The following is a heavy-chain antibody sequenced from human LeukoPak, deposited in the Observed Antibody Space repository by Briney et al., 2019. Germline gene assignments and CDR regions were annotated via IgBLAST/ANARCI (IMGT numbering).Heavy chain of an antibody. Sequence: SETLSLTCTVSGDSVSSYYWSWIRQPPGKGLEWIGFVYYSGTTYYNPSLKSRVTISVDMSTNQSSLKLSSVTAADTAVYYCARGPRNYGGRLDYCGQGTLVTVSS. CDR2: VYYSGTT. D-gene: IGHD4-23*01. J-gene: IGHJ4*02. V-gene: IGHV4-59*02. CDR1: GDSVSSYY. CDR3: ARGPRNYGGRLDY.